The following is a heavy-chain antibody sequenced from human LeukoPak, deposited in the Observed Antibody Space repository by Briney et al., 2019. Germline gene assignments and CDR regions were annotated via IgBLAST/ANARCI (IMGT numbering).Heavy chain of an antibody. J-gene: IGHJ4*02. V-gene: IGHV1-18*01. CDR2: ISAYNGNT. Sequence: ASVKVSCKASGYTFTSYGISWVRQAPGQGLEWMGWISAYNGNTNYAQKLQGRDTMTTDTSTSTAYMELRSLRSDDTAVYYCARDSTIFGVVIAYFDYWGQGTLVTVSS. CDR3: ARDSTIFGVVIAYFDY. D-gene: IGHD3-3*01. CDR1: GYTFTSYG.